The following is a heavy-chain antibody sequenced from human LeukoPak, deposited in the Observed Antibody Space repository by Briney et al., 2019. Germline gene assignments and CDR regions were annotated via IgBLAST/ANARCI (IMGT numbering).Heavy chain of an antibody. Sequence: PSETLSLTCTVSGGSISSYYWSWIRQPPGKGLEWIGYIYYSGSTNYNPSLKSRVTISVDTAKKQFSLKLSSVTAADTAVYYCARAPRSWGFDYWGQGTLVTVSS. CDR2: IYYSGST. V-gene: IGHV4-59*01. J-gene: IGHJ4*02. CDR3: ARAPRSWGFDY. CDR1: GGSISSYY. D-gene: IGHD7-27*01.